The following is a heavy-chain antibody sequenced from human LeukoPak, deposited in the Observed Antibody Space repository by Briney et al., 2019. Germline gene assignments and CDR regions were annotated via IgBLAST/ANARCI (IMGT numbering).Heavy chain of an antibody. CDR3: AREDTALVIAY. CDR1: GFTFSSYG. Sequence: GGSLRLSCAASGFTFSSYGMHWVRQAPGKGLEWVAIMWYDGSNKYYTDSAKGRFTISRDNSKNTLYLQMNSLRFEDTAVYYCAREDTALVIAYWGQGTLVTVSS. V-gene: IGHV3-33*01. J-gene: IGHJ4*02. D-gene: IGHD5-18*01. CDR2: MWYDGSNK.